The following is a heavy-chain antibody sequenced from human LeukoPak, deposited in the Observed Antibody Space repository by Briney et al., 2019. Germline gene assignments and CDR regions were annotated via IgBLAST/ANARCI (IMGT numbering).Heavy chain of an antibody. J-gene: IGHJ4*02. V-gene: IGHV3-53*01. CDR3: ARRPYYDILTGVPQDD. CDR2: IYITGDT. Sequence: GGSLRLSCAASGFIVRDTYMTWVRQAPGKGLECVSVIYITGDTYYADSVKGRFTVSRDNSKNTLFLRMNSLRAEDTAVYYCARRPYYDILTGVPQDDWGQGTLVTVAA. D-gene: IGHD3-9*01. CDR1: GFIVRDTY.